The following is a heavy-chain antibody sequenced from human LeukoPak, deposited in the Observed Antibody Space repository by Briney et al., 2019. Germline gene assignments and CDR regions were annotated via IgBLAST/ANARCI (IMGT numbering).Heavy chain of an antibody. V-gene: IGHV4-59*01. CDR1: GGSISSYY. Sequence: SETLSLTCTVSGGSISSYYWSWIRQPPGKGLEWIGYIYHSGSTNYNPSLKSRVTISIDKSKKQFSLKLISVTAADTAIYYCARVGGMTTINNAAFDIWGQGTMVTVSS. CDR2: IYHSGST. D-gene: IGHD5-24*01. CDR3: ARVGGMTTINNAAFDI. J-gene: IGHJ3*02.